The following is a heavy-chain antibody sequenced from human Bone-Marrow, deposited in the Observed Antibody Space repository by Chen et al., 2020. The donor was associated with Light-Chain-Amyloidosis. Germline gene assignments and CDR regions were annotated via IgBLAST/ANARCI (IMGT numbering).Heavy chain of an antibody. CDR1: GFTFSNHW. D-gene: IGHD6-19*01. Sequence: EAQLVESGGGLVQPGGSLRLSCAASGFTFSNHWMSWVRQAPGKGLEWVANIEQDGSEKYFVDSVRGRFISSRDNTKTSLYLQMTSLRAEDTAVYYCARWEYNSGWYWLDSWGQGTLVTVSS. CDR3: ARWEYNSGWYWLDS. V-gene: IGHV3-7*01. CDR2: IEQDGSEK. J-gene: IGHJ5*01.